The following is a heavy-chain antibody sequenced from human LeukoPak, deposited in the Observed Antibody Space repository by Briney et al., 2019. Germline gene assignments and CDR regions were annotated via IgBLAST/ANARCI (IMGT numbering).Heavy chain of an antibody. D-gene: IGHD2/OR15-2a*01. CDR1: GGSISSYY. V-gene: IGHV4-4*07. Sequence: KPSETLSLTCTVSGGSISSYYWSWIRQPAGKGLEWIGRIYTSGSTDYNPSLASRLTLSVDATENQLSLKLSSVTAADTAVYFCARDLSINAFDIWGPGTLVTVSS. CDR2: IYTSGST. J-gene: IGHJ3*02. CDR3: ARDLSINAFDI.